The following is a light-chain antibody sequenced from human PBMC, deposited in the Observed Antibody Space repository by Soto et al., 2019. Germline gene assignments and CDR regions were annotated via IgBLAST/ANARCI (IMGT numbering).Light chain of an antibody. Sequence: EVVMTQSPATVSVSPGEGVTISCRASQTISNDLAWYQQKPSQAPRLLIYGASTSASGVPARFSGGGSGTEFTLTISSLQSEDFAFYYCQQNNKWPPVTFGGGTKVDIK. V-gene: IGKV3-15*01. CDR1: QTISND. CDR2: GAS. J-gene: IGKJ4*01. CDR3: QQNNKWPPVT.